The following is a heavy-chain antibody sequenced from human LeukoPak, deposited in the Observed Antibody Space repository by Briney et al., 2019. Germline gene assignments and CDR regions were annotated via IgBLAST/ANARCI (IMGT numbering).Heavy chain of an antibody. Sequence: GRSLRLSCAASGFTFSSYAMHWVRQAPGKGLEWVAVISYDGSNKYYAGSVKGRFTISRDNSKNTLYLQMNSLRAEDTAVYYCAREGVPYDSSGYYWNWFDPWGQGTLVTVSS. V-gene: IGHV3-30*04. CDR3: AREGVPYDSSGYYWNWFDP. CDR2: ISYDGSNK. J-gene: IGHJ5*02. CDR1: GFTFSSYA. D-gene: IGHD3-22*01.